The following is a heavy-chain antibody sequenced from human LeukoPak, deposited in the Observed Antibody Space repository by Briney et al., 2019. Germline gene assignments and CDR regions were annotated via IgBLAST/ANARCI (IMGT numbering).Heavy chain of an antibody. D-gene: IGHD6-19*01. J-gene: IGHJ4*02. V-gene: IGHV3-66*01. CDR2: LYTSGIT. CDR3: ARDPRFSSGWPPVF. Sequence: GGSLRLSCAVSGXTVSSNFMSWVRQAPGKGPEWVSVLYTSGITYYADSVRGRFTIFRDNSKNTLYLQMDSLTAEDTAVYYCARDPRFSSGWPPVFWGQGTLVTVSS. CDR1: GXTVSSNF.